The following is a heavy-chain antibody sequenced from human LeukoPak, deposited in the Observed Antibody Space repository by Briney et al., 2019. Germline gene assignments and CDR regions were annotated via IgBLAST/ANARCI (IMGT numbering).Heavy chain of an antibody. CDR2: ISHDGSLK. D-gene: IGHD5-24*01. CDR3: AKDSLMATSFLDS. CDR1: GFTFSDYG. Sequence: PGGSLRLSCAASGFTFSDYGIHWVRQAPGKGLEWVAVISHDGSLKLYADSVKGRFTISRDNIMNTLSLQMNSLETEDTAIYYCAKDSLMATSFLDSWGQGTLVTVSS. V-gene: IGHV3-30*18. J-gene: IGHJ4*02.